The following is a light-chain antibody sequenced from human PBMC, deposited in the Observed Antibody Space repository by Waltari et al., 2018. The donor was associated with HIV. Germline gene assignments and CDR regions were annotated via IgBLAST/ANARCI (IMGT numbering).Light chain of an antibody. CDR3: ATWDDSLDGWL. J-gene: IGLJ3*02. CDR2: TDD. CDR1: SSNIGRSY. V-gene: IGLV1-44*01. Sequence: QSVLTQPPSASGTPGQRVTISCSGSSSNIGRSYVSWFQQLPGTAPKLLSYTDDRRPSGFPNRFSGSKSGTSGSLAISGLQSDDEADYYCATWDDSLDGWLFGGGTKLTVL.